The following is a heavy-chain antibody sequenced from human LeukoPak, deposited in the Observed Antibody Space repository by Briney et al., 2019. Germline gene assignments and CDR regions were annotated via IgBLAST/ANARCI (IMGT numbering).Heavy chain of an antibody. CDR3: ARRSGYWGSGY. CDR2: INHSGST. D-gene: IGHD3-22*01. Sequence: KTSETLSLTCAVYGGSFSGYYWSWIRQPPGKGLEWIGEINHSGSTNYNPSLKSRVTISVDTSKNQFSLKLSSVTAADTAVHYCARRSGYWGSGYWGQGTLVTVSS. J-gene: IGHJ4*02. V-gene: IGHV4-34*01. CDR1: GGSFSGYY.